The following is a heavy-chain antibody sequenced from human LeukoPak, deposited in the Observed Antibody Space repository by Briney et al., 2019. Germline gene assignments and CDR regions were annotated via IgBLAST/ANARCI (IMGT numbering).Heavy chain of an antibody. CDR3: ARDQVEPLGYCGGGSCYSGPYYYGMDV. V-gene: IGHV3-7*05. J-gene: IGHJ6*02. Sequence: GASLRLSCAASGFTFSSYWMSWVRQAPGKGLEWVANIKQDGSEKYYVDSVKGRFTISRDNAKNSLYLQMNSLRAEDTAVYYCARDQVEPLGYCGGGSCYSGPYYYGMDVWGQGTTVTVSS. CDR1: GFTFSSYW. D-gene: IGHD2-15*01. CDR2: IKQDGSEK.